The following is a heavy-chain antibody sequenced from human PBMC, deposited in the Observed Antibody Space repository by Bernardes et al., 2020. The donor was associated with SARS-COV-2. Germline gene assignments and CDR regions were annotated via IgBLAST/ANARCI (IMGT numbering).Heavy chain of an antibody. CDR3: AKSPSRGSYYLSDY. CDR1: GFIFSDYA. CDR2: ITDSGATT. D-gene: IGHD3-22*01. J-gene: IGHJ4*02. Sequence: GGSLRLSCAAAGFIFSDYAMRWVRQAPGKGLGWVSTITDSGATTYYADSVKGRFTVSRDNSKNTLYLQMNSLISEDTAVYYCAKSPSRGSYYLSDYWGQGTLVTVSS. V-gene: IGHV3-23*01.